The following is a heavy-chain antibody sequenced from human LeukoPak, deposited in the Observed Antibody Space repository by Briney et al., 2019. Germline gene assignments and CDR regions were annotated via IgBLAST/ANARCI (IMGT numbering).Heavy chain of an antibody. CDR2: IYYSGST. V-gene: IGHV4-59*01. CDR1: GGSISSYY. Sequence: SGPTLVNPSETLSLTCTASGGSISSYYWSWIRQPPGTGLEWIGYIYYSGSTNYNPSLKSRVTISGDTSKNQFSLKLSSVTAADTAVYYCARGIAVADYYFDYWGQGTLVTVSS. CDR3: ARGIAVADYYFDY. D-gene: IGHD6-19*01. J-gene: IGHJ4*02.